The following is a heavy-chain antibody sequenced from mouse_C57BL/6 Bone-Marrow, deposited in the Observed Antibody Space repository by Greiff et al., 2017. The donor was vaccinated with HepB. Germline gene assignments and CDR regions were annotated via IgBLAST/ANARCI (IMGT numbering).Heavy chain of an antibody. D-gene: IGHD2-4*01. Sequence: VQLQQSGAELVRPGASVKLSCKASGYTFTDYYINWVKQRPGQGLEWIARIYPGSGNTYYNEKFKGKATLTAEKSSSTAYMQLSSLTSEDSAVYFCARHDYDRAMDYWGQGTSVTVSS. CDR2: IYPGSGNT. V-gene: IGHV1-76*01. CDR1: GYTFTDYY. CDR3: ARHDYDRAMDY. J-gene: IGHJ4*01.